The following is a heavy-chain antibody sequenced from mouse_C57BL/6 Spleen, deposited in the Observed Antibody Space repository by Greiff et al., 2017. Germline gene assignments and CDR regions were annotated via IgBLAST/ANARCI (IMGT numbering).Heavy chain of an antibody. J-gene: IGHJ1*03. CDR2: IDPSDSYT. Sequence: QVQLQQPGAELVMPGASVKLSCKASGYTFTSYWMHWVKQRPGQGLEWIGEIDPSDSYTNYNQKFKGKSTLTVDKSSSTAYMQLSSLTSEDSAVYYCARSPFYYGSSYRYFDVWGTGTTVTVSS. V-gene: IGHV1-69*01. CDR3: ARSPFYYGSSYRYFDV. CDR1: GYTFTSYW. D-gene: IGHD1-1*01.